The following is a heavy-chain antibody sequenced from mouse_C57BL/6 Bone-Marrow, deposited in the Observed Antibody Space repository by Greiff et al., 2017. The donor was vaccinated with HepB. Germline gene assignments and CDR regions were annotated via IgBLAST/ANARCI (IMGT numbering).Heavy chain of an antibody. CDR1: GFTFSDYY. CDR3: ARDPYYGNYPFAY. V-gene: IGHV5-16*01. J-gene: IGHJ3*01. Sequence: EVKLMESEGGLVQPGSSMKLSCTASGFTFSDYYMAWVRQVPEKGLEWVANINYDGSSTYYLDSLKSRFIISRDNAKNILYLQMSSLKSEDTATYYCARDPYYGNYPFAYWGQGTLVTVSA. D-gene: IGHD2-10*01. CDR2: INYDGSST.